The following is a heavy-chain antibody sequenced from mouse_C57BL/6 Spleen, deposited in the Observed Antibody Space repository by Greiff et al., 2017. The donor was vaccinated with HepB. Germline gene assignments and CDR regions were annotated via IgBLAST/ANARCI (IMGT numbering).Heavy chain of an antibody. J-gene: IGHJ4*01. CDR1: GFSLTSYA. CDR3: ARWDYDASYYYAMDY. Sequence: VQLQQSGPGLVAPSQSLSITCTVSGFSLTSYAISWVRQPPGKGLEWLGVIWTGGGTNYNSALKSRLSISKDNSKSQVFLKMNSLQTDDTARYYCARWDYDASYYYAMDYWGQGTSVTVSS. V-gene: IGHV2-9-1*01. CDR2: IWTGGGT. D-gene: IGHD2-4*01.